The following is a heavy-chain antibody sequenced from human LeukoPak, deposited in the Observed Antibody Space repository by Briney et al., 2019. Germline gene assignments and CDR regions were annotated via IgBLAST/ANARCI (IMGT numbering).Heavy chain of an antibody. J-gene: IGHJ4*02. Sequence: ASVKVSCKASGYTFTNYAMYWVRQAPGQRLEWMGWINAGNGNTKYSQKFQGRVTITRDTSASTAYMELSSLRSEDTAVYYCARERSSGWYLFDYWGQGTLVTVSS. CDR1: GYTFTNYA. D-gene: IGHD6-19*01. V-gene: IGHV1-3*01. CDR2: INAGNGNT. CDR3: ARERSSGWYLFDY.